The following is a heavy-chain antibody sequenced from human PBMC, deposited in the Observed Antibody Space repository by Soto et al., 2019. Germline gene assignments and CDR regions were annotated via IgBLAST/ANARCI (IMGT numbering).Heavy chain of an antibody. J-gene: IGHJ3*02. CDR2: MNPNSGNT. CDR1: GYTFTAYD. CDR3: AKRRGYGSGGEDAFDI. V-gene: IGHV1-8*01. D-gene: IGHD3-10*01. Sequence: QVQLVQSGAEVKKPGASVKVSCQASGYTFTAYDINWVRQATGQGLEWMGWMNPNSGNTGYAQKFQHRVTMTRSTSISTAYMELSRLRSEDTAVSYCAKRRGYGSGGEDAFDIWGQGTVVTVSS.